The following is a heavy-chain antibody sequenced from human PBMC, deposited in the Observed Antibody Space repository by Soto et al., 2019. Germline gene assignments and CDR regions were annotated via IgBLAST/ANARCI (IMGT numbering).Heavy chain of an antibody. Sequence: PSETLSLTCAVSSGSISSSNWWSWVRQPPGKGLEWIGEIYHSGSTNYNPSLKSRVTISVDKSKNQFSLKLSSVTAADTAVYYCARISSLKGYRRPRYFYYWGKGTLVTVS. D-gene: IGHD1-1*01. J-gene: IGHJ4*02. V-gene: IGHV4-4*02. CDR3: ARISSLKGYRRPRYFYY. CDR2: IYHSGST. CDR1: SGSISSSNW.